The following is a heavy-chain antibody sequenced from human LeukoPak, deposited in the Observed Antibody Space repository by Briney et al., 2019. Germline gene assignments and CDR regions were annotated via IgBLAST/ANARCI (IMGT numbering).Heavy chain of an antibody. CDR2: INHSGST. CDR1: GGSFSGYY. V-gene: IGHV4-34*01. D-gene: IGHD3-22*01. CDR3: ARDYGLAWYYYDSSGVHPYGMDV. Sequence: PSETLSLTCAVYGGSFSGYYWSWIRQPPGKGLEWIGEINHSGSTNYNPSLKSRVTISVDTSKNQFSLKLSSVTAADTAVYYCARDYGLAWYYYDSSGVHPYGMDVWGQGTTVTVSS. J-gene: IGHJ6*02.